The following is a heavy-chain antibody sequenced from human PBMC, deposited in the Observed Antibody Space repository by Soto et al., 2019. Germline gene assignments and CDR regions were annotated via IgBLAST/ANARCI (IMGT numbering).Heavy chain of an antibody. Sequence: GGSLRLSCVGSGVDFRGSYMNWIRQAPGKGLEWISYISDTGQTIHYADSVKGRFVISRDNSRDSLYLQMNDLRADDTAIYYCAGFKEGKIVGLRWLDPWGQGTRVTVSS. CDR1: GVDFRGSY. V-gene: IGHV3-11*01. D-gene: IGHD3-16*02. CDR2: ISDTGQTI. CDR3: AGFKEGKIVGLRWLDP. J-gene: IGHJ5*02.